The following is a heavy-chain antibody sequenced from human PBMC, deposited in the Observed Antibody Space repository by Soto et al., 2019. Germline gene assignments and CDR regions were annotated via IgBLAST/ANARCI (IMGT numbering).Heavy chain of an antibody. V-gene: IGHV4-59*01. CDR2: IYYSGST. CDR3: ARVAVAGIPPSEFYGMDV. J-gene: IGHJ6*02. CDR1: GGSISSYY. Sequence: LSLTCTVSGGSISSYYWSWIRQPPGKGLEWIGYIYYSGSTNYNPSLKSRVTISVDTSKNQFSLKLSSVTAADTAVYYCARVAVAGIPPSEFYGMDVWGQGTTVTVSS. D-gene: IGHD6-19*01.